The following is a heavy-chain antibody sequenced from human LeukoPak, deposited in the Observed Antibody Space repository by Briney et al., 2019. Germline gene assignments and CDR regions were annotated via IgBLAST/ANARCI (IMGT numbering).Heavy chain of an antibody. CDR2: IYPGDSDT. CDR1: AYSFTSYW. CDR3: ARRLGYCSGGSCYSNWFDP. Sequence: GESLKISCKGSAYSFTSYWIGWVRQMPGKGLEWMGIIYPGDSDTRYSPSFQGQVTISADKSISTAYLQWSSLKASDTAMYYCARRLGYCSGGSCYSNWFDPWGQGTLVTVSS. V-gene: IGHV5-51*01. J-gene: IGHJ5*02. D-gene: IGHD2-15*01.